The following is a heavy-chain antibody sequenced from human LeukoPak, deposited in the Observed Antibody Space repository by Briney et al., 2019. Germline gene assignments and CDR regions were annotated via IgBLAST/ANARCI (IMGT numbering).Heavy chain of an antibody. V-gene: IGHV4-34*01. J-gene: IGHJ6*03. CDR1: GGSFSAYY. D-gene: IGHD1-7*01. Sequence: SETLSLTCAVNGGSFSAYYWNWIRQPPGKGLEWIGEINHGGSTNYNPSLKSRVNISVDTSKNQFSLKLSSVTAADTAVYYCARDNWNSGYMDVWGKGTTVTVSS. CDR2: INHGGST. CDR3: ARDNWNSGYMDV.